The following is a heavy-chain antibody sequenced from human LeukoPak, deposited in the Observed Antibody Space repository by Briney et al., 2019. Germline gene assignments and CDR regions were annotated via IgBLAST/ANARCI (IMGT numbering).Heavy chain of an antibody. D-gene: IGHD4-11*01. J-gene: IGHJ4*02. CDR2: IWSDGTEK. CDR1: VFTNSHYG. Sequence: PGRSLRLSCTASVFTNSHYGMHWVRQAPGKGLEWVAVIWSDGTEKYYADAVKGRFTISRDNSRNTLYLQMNSLRGEDTAVYDCAKDAQRGFDYSNSLEYWGQGTLVTVSS. CDR3: AKDAQRGFDYSNSLEY. V-gene: IGHV3-33*06.